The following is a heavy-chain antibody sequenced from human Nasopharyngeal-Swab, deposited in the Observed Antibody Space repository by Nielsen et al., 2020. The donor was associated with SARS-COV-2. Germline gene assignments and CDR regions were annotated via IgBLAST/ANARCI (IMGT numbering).Heavy chain of an antibody. CDR2: IYYSGNT. D-gene: IGHD3-10*01. J-gene: IGHJ4*02. CDR1: GASVSSGTYY. V-gene: IGHV4-61*01. Sequence: GSLRLSCTVSGASVSSGTYYWSWIRQPPGKGLEWIGYIYYSGNTHYSPSLESRVTTSVDTSNNQFSLILSSVTAADTAVYYCARDRGDLRKYYFDYWGRGTLVTVSS. CDR3: ARDRGDLRKYYFDY.